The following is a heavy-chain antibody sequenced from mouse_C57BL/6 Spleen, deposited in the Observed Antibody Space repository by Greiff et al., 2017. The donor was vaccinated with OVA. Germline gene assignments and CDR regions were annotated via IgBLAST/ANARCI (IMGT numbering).Heavy chain of an antibody. CDR2: INPSNGGT. Sequence: VQLQQPGTELVKPGASVKLSCKASGYTFTSYWMHWVQQRPGQGLEWIGNINPSNGGTNYNEKFNGKATLTVDKSSSTAYMQLSSLTSEDSAVYYCERCAYYGDLFVYFDVWGTGTTVTVSS. CDR3: ERCAYYGDLFVYFDV. J-gene: IGHJ1*03. CDR1: GYTFTSYW. D-gene: IGHD2-13*01. V-gene: IGHV1-53*01.